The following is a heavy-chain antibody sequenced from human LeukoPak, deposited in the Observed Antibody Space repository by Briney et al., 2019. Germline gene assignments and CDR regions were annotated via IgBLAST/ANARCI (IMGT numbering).Heavy chain of an antibody. CDR1: GFTFSSYA. CDR3: ARAWGSAPGDY. J-gene: IGHJ4*02. V-gene: IGHV3-48*03. CDR2: ISSRGSTI. D-gene: IGHD3-16*01. Sequence: GVYLRLSCAASGFTFSSYAMSWVRQAPGKGLEWVSYISSRGSTIYYADSVKGRVTISRDNAKNSLYLQMNSLRADDTAVYYCARAWGSAPGDYWGQGTLVT.